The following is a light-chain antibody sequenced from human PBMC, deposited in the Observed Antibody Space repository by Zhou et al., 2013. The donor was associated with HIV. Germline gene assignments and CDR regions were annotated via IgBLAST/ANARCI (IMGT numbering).Light chain of an antibody. Sequence: EIVLTQSPGTLSLSPGERATLSCRASQSVSGSYLTWYQQKPGQAPRLLIYGASSRATGIPDRFSGSGSGTDFTLTISSLEPEDFAVYYCQQRNTWPLTFGGGTKVEIK. CDR3: QQRNTWPLT. CDR2: GAS. CDR1: QSVSGSY. V-gene: IGKV3D-20*02. J-gene: IGKJ4*01.